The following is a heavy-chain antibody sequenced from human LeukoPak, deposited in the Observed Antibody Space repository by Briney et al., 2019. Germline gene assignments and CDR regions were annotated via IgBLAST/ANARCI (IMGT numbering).Heavy chain of an antibody. CDR3: AKEYYGSGSYYNEGDYFDY. V-gene: IGHV3-30*18. Sequence: PGGSLRLSCAASGFSFSTYAMHWVRQAPGKGLEWAAVISYNGSHTYYARSVKGRFTVSRDNSMNTLYLQMNGLTTDDTAVYYCAKEYYGSGSYYNEGDYFDYWGQGTLVTVSS. CDR2: ISYNGSHT. D-gene: IGHD3-10*01. J-gene: IGHJ4*02. CDR1: GFSFSTYA.